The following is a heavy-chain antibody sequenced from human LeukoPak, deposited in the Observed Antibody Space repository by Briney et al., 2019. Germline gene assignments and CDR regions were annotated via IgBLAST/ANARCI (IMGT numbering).Heavy chain of an antibody. CDR1: GFTFSSYA. Sequence: GGSLRLSCAASGFTFSSYAMSWVRQAPGKGLEWVAGISAGGGSTYYADSVKGRFTISRDNSKNMLYLQLNSLRAEDTAVYYCAREGGYGSGRGWFDPWGQGTLVTVSS. D-gene: IGHD3-10*01. J-gene: IGHJ5*02. V-gene: IGHV3-23*01. CDR2: ISAGGGST. CDR3: AREGGYGSGRGWFDP.